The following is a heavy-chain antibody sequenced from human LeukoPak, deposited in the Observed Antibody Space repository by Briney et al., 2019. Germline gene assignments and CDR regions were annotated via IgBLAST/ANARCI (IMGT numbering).Heavy chain of an antibody. Sequence: PGGSLSLSCAASGFAFRSYTMNWVRLAPGKGLEWVSSISSTARYKYYADSVKGRFTISRDNANNSLSLEMDSLRAEDTAVYFCARHRGTLTLVDAFDIWGPGTTVTVSS. CDR2: ISSTARYK. V-gene: IGHV3-21*01. J-gene: IGHJ3*02. D-gene: IGHD4-17*01. CDR1: GFAFRSYT. CDR3: ARHRGTLTLVDAFDI.